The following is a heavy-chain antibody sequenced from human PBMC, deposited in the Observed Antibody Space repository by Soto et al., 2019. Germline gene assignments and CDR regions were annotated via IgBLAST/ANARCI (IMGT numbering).Heavy chain of an antibody. Sequence: GGSLRLSCAASGLTFSTPWMNWVRKAPGKGLEWVGQIRSKIHGGTTDYAAPVRGRFTISRDDSRNMLYLQMNGLNTEDTAVYYCTTDSSGSPNYWGQGTLVTVSS. CDR2: IRSKIHGGTT. D-gene: IGHD1-26*01. J-gene: IGHJ4*02. CDR1: GLTFSTPW. V-gene: IGHV3-15*07. CDR3: TTDSSGSPNY.